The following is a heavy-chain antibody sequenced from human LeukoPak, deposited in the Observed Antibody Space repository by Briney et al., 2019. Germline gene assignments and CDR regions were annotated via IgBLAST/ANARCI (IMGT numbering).Heavy chain of an antibody. Sequence: SETLSLTCSVSGDSITGYYWGWIRQPPGKGLEWIGNIYYTGNTYYNPSLKSRVTISVDTSKNQFSLKLSSVTAADTAVYYCARHVPSSSWPFIDYWGQGTLVTVSS. V-gene: IGHV4-39*01. D-gene: IGHD6-13*01. CDR3: ARHVPSSSWPFIDY. J-gene: IGHJ4*02. CDR2: IYYTGNT. CDR1: GDSITGYY.